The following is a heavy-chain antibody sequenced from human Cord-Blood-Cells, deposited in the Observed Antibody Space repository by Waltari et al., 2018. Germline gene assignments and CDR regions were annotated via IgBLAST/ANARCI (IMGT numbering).Heavy chain of an antibody. CDR1: GGSISSSSYY. CDR3: AGLSYYRGAFDI. CDR2: IYYSVST. D-gene: IGHD2-8*01. J-gene: IGHJ3*02. V-gene: IGHV4-39*07. Sequence: QLQLQESGPGLVKPSETLSLTCTVSGGSISSSSYYWGWIRQPPGKGLEWIGSIYYSVSTSYNPSLKSRVTISVDTSKNQFSLKLSSVTAADTAVYYCAGLSYYRGAFDIWGQGTMVTVSS.